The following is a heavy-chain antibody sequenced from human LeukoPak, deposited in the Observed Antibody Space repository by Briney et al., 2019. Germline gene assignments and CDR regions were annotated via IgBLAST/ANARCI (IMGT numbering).Heavy chain of an antibody. Sequence: ASVKVSCKTSGYSFTNFGLSWVRQAPGQGLEWMGWITAQNGNINYAQRFQGRVTMTTDTSTSTAYMELRSLKSDDTAVYYCAREVVNYYGSGSYLSQNYYGMDVWGQGTTVTVSS. CDR2: ITAQNGNI. J-gene: IGHJ6*02. CDR3: AREVVNYYGSGSYLSQNYYGMDV. D-gene: IGHD3-10*01. CDR1: GYSFTNFG. V-gene: IGHV1-18*01.